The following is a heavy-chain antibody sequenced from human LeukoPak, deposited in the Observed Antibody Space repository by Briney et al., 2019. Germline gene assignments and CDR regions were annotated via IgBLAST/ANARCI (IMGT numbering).Heavy chain of an antibody. Sequence: GGSLRLSCTASGFTVSSNSMSWVRQVAGTGVEWVSLLYSGGGTSYADSVKGRFTNSRDNSKNTLYLQMNSLRAEDTAVYYCAGDSAYTASNYWGQGTLVTVSS. CDR3: AGDSAYTASNY. D-gene: IGHD2-2*02. V-gene: IGHV3-66*01. J-gene: IGHJ4*02. CDR1: GFTVSSNS. CDR2: LYSGGGT.